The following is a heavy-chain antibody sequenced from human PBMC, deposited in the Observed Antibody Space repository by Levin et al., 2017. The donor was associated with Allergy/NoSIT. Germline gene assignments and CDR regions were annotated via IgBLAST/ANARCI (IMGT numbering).Heavy chain of an antibody. Sequence: GGSLRLSCKGSGSSFTSYWIGWVRQMPGKGLEWMGIIYPGDSDTRYSPSFQGQVTISADKSISTAYLQWSSLKASDTAMYYCARHSRRKYQLRLYYYMDVWGKGTTVTVSS. J-gene: IGHJ6*03. V-gene: IGHV5-51*01. CDR3: ARHSRRKYQLRLYYYMDV. CDR2: IYPGDSDT. CDR1: GSSFTSYW. D-gene: IGHD2-2*01.